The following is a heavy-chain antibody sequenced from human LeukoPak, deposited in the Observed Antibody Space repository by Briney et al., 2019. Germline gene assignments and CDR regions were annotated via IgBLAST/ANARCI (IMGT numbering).Heavy chain of an antibody. CDR3: ASEYYYDSSGYYYVSSYFDY. CDR2: ISSSSSYI. J-gene: IGHJ4*02. CDR1: GFTFSSYS. D-gene: IGHD3-22*01. Sequence: PGGSLRLSCAAPGFTFSSYSMNWVRQAPGKGLEWVSSISSSSSYIYYADSVKGRFTISRDNAKNSLYLQMSSLRAEDTAVYYCASEYYYDSSGYYYVSSYFDYWGQGTLVTVSS. V-gene: IGHV3-21*01.